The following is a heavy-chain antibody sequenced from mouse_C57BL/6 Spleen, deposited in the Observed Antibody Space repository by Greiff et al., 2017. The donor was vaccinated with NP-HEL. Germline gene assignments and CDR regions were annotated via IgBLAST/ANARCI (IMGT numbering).Heavy chain of an antibody. Sequence: QVQLQQSGAELVRPGTSVKMSCKASGYTFTNYWIGWAKQRPGHGLEWIGDIYPGGGYTNYNEKFKGKATLTADKSSSTAYMQFSSLTSEDSAIYYCARFLYDYDGGGYAMDYWGQGTSVTVSS. CDR2: IYPGGGYT. D-gene: IGHD2-4*01. J-gene: IGHJ4*01. CDR1: GYTFTNYW. CDR3: ARFLYDYDGGGYAMDY. V-gene: IGHV1-63*01.